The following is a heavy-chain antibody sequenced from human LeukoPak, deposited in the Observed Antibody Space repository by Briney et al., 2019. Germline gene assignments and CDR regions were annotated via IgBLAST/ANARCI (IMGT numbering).Heavy chain of an antibody. D-gene: IGHD6-19*01. V-gene: IGHV3-48*02. CDR2: ISSSSSTI. CDR3: ARMGIAVAGTSYYFDY. Sequence: PGGSLRLSCAASGFTFSSYSMNWVRQAPGKGLEWVSYISSSSSTIYYADSVKGRFTISRDNAKNSLYLHMNSLRDEDTAVYYCARMGIAVAGTSYYFDYWGQGTLVTVSS. J-gene: IGHJ4*02. CDR1: GFTFSSYS.